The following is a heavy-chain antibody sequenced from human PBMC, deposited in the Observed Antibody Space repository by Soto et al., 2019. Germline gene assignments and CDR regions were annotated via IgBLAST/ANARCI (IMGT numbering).Heavy chain of an antibody. V-gene: IGHV3-23*01. D-gene: IGHD3-16*02. CDR1: GFTFSSYA. J-gene: IGHJ4*02. CDR3: AKALSMVTFVGVIVFDY. CDR2: ISGSGGST. Sequence: PGGSLRLSCAASGFTFSSYAMSWVRQAPGKGLEWVSAISGSGGSTYYADSVKGRFTISRDNSKNTLYLQMNSLRAEDTAVYYCAKALSMVTFVGVIVFDYWGQGTLVTVSS.